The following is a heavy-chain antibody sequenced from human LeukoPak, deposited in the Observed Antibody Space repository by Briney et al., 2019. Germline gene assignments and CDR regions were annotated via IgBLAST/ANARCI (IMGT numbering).Heavy chain of an antibody. Sequence: GSLRLSCAASGFTFSSYAMSWVRQAPGKGLEWVSAISGSGGSTYYADSVKGRFTISRDNSKNTLYLQMNSLRAEDTAVYYCAKDFTLTADIVVVPAAVDYWGQGTLVTVSS. V-gene: IGHV3-23*01. D-gene: IGHD2-2*01. CDR2: ISGSGGST. J-gene: IGHJ4*02. CDR3: AKDFTLTADIVVVPAAVDY. CDR1: GFTFSSYA.